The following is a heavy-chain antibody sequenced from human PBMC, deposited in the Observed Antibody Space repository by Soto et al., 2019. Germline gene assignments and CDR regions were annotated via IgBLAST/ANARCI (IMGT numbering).Heavy chain of an antibody. CDR3: ARMTSSISPGC. CDR1: GFAFSNYS. J-gene: IGHJ4*02. D-gene: IGHD2-2*01. V-gene: IGHV3-48*01. Sequence: EEQLVESGGGLVLPGGSLRLSCLASGFAFSNYSMNWVRQAPGKGLEWVSYIRSSGSPTYYAGSVKGRFTISRDNAKKSLYLQMNSLRAEDTAVYYCARMTSSISPGCWGQGTLVTVSS. CDR2: IRSSGSPT.